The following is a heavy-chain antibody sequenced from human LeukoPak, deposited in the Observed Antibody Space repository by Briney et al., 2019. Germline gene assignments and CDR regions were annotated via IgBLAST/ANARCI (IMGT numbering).Heavy chain of an antibody. CDR2: IYTTGST. CDR3: AGRPYYYDSSGYYYFDY. CDR1: GGSISSGAYS. J-gene: IGHJ4*02. V-gene: IGHV4-61*02. D-gene: IGHD3-22*01. Sequence: SQTLPLTCAVSGGSISSGAYSWSWIPQPPGRGLEGIARIYTTGSTNYNPSLKSRVTMSVDTSKNQFSLKLSSVTAADTAVYYCAGRPYYYDSSGYYYFDYWGQGTLVTVSS.